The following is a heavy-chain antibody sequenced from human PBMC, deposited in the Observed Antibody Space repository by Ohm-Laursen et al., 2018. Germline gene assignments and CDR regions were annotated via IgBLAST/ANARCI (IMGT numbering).Heavy chain of an antibody. J-gene: IGHJ3*02. CDR2: IQEDGSEK. D-gene: IGHD3-3*01. V-gene: IGHV3-7*01. CDR3: ARIGDLDDFWSGPDAFDI. CDR1: GFTFSSHW. Sequence: SLRLSCTASGFTFSSHWMSWVRQAPGKGLEWVANIQEDGSEKYYVDSVKGRFTISRDNTKNSLYLQMNSLRTEDTAVYYCARIGDLDDFWSGPDAFDIWGQGTMVTVSS.